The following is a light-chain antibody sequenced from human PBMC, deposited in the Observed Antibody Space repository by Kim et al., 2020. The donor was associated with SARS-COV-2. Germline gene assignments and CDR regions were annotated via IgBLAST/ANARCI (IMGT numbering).Light chain of an antibody. Sequence: SVSAGERATRACRASQSVSSYLAWYQQKPGQAPRLLIYDASNRATGIPARFSGSGSGTDFTLTISSLEPEDFAVYYCQQRSNWLTFGGGTKVDIK. CDR1: QSVSSY. V-gene: IGKV3-11*01. J-gene: IGKJ4*01. CDR3: QQRSNWLT. CDR2: DAS.